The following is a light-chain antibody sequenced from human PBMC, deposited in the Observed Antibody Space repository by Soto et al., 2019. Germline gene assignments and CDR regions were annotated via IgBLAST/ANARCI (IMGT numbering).Light chain of an antibody. J-gene: IGKJ4*01. CDR1: QSISSW. V-gene: IGKV1-5*03. CDR3: QQYNSYPLT. CDR2: KAS. Sequence: DIQMTQSPSTLSASVGDRVTITCRASQSISSWLAWYQRKPGKAPKLLIYKASSLESGVPSRFSGSGSGTEFTLTISSLQPDDFATYYCQQYNSYPLTFGGGTKVDI.